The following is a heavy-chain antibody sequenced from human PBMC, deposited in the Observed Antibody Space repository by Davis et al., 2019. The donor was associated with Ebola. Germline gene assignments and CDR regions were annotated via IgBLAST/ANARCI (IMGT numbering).Heavy chain of an antibody. D-gene: IGHD4-17*01. Sequence: LKISCAASGFTFSSYWMSWVRQAPGKGLEWVANIKQDGSEKYYVDSVKGRFTISRDNAMNSLYLQMNSLRAEDTAVYYCASRVEVTTLGWFDPWGQGTLVTVSS. CDR1: GFTFSSYW. J-gene: IGHJ5*02. CDR3: ASRVEVTTLGWFDP. V-gene: IGHV3-7*01. CDR2: IKQDGSEK.